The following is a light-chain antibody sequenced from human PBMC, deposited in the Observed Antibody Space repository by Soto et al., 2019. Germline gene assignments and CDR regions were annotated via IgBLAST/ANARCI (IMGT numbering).Light chain of an antibody. CDR1: QGISSY. Sequence: DIPLTQSPSFLSASVGDIVTTTCRASQGISSYLAWYQQKPGKAPKIMIYAASTLQSGVPSRFSGSGSGTDFTLTISCLQSEDVATYYCQQYYSYFWTFGQGTKVDIK. CDR3: QQYYSYFWT. V-gene: IGKV1-9*01. CDR2: AAS. J-gene: IGKJ1*01.